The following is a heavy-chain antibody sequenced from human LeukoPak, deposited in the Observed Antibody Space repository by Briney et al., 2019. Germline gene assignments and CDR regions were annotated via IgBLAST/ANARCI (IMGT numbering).Heavy chain of an antibody. V-gene: IGHV3-74*01. J-gene: IGHJ5*02. CDR1: GFTFSSYW. D-gene: IGHD3-16*02. CDR2: INSDGSST. CDR3: ARDRRDDYVWGSYRSGEYNWLHP. Sequence: GGSLRLSCAASGFTFSSYWMHWVRQAPGKGLVWVSRINSDGSSTSYADSVKGRFTISRDNDKNTLYLQMNRLRAEDTAVYYCARDRRDDYVWGSYRSGEYNWLHPWGQGTLVTVSS.